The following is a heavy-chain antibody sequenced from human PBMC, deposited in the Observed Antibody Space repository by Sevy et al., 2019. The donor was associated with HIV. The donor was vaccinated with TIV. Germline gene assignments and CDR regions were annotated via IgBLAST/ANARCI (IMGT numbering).Heavy chain of an antibody. D-gene: IGHD1-1*01. CDR1: GFSISSHY. J-gene: IGHJ3*01. V-gene: IGHV3-66*02. CDR2: IYIGGST. Sequence: GGSLRLSCAASGFSISSHYMSWVRRAPDKGLEWVSVIYIGGSTYFANSVKGRFTLSRDNSKNTLYLEMNSLTAEDTAVYYCAPPLYNWNDGDVFDLWGQGTVVTVSS. CDR3: APPLYNWNDGDVFDL.